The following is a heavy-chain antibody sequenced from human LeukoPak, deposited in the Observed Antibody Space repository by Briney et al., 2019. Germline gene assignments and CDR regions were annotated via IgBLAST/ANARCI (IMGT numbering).Heavy chain of an antibody. Sequence: ASVKVSCKASGYTFTAYYVHWVRQAPGQGLEWIGWINPNTGDTDYAPKFQGRVTMIKDTSTNSAYMELNKLTSDDTAVYYCGRGNRSFDPWGQGTLVTVSS. V-gene: IGHV1-2*02. CDR1: GYTFTAYY. CDR2: INPNTGDT. CDR3: GRGNRSFDP. J-gene: IGHJ5*02. D-gene: IGHD2/OR15-2a*01.